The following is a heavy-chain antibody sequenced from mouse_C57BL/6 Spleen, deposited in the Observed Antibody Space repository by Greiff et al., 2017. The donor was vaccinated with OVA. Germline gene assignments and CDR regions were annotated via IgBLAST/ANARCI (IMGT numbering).Heavy chain of an antibody. Sequence: QVQLQQPGAELVRPGSSVKLSCQASGYTFPSYWMPWLKQRPIQGLEGIGNIDPSDSETHYNQTFKDKATLTVDKSSCTAYMQLSSLTSEDSAVYYCARIRDYGKSLGFAYWGQGTLVTVSA. D-gene: IGHD2-1*01. CDR2: IDPSDSET. CDR1: GYTFPSYW. V-gene: IGHV1-52*01. J-gene: IGHJ3*01. CDR3: ARIRDYGKSLGFAY.